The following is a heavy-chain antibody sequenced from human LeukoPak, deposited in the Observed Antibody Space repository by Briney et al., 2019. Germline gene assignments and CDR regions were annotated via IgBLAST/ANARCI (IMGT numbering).Heavy chain of an antibody. D-gene: IGHD6-13*01. CDR1: GGSISSYY. Sequence: SETLSLTCTVSGGSISSYYWSWIRQPPGRGLEWIGYIYYSGSTNYDPSLKSRVTISVDTSKNQFSLKLSSVTAADTAVYYCAHSSSRDNWFDPWGQGTLVTVSS. J-gene: IGHJ5*02. V-gene: IGHV4-59*08. CDR3: AHSSSRDNWFDP. CDR2: IYYSGST.